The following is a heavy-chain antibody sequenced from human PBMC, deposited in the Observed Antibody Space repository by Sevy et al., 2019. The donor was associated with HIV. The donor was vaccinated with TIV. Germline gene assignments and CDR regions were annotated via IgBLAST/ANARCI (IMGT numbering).Heavy chain of an antibody. D-gene: IGHD6-19*01. CDR2: ISYDGSNK. Sequence: GGSLRLSCAASGFTFSSYGMHWVRQAPGKGLEWVAVISYDGSNKYYADSVKGRFTISRDNSKNTLYLQMNSLRAEDTAVYYCAKDAGWQWPAYCFDYWGQGTLVTVSS. J-gene: IGHJ4*02. CDR1: GFTFSSYG. V-gene: IGHV3-30*18. CDR3: AKDAGWQWPAYCFDY.